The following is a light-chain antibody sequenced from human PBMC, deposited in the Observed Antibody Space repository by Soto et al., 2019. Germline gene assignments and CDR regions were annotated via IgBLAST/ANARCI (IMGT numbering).Light chain of an antibody. Sequence: DIQMTQSPSTLSASVGDRVTITCRDSQSVINWLAWYQQTRGKAPELXIYDASSLKSGVHSTFSGSGAGTDFTLTISSLHSDDVATYSCQQYNSCSPTFGQGTKVDIK. CDR1: QSVINW. CDR2: DAS. J-gene: IGKJ1*01. V-gene: IGKV1-5*01. CDR3: QQYNSCSPT.